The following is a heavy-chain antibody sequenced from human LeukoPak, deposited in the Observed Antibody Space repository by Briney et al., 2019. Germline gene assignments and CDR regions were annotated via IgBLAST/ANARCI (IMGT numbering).Heavy chain of an antibody. CDR1: GGSISSGSYY. CDR3: ARGGGAYNWNSGRFDY. CDR2: MYYSGST. Sequence: PSETLSLTCTVSGGSISSGSYYWGWIRQPPGKGLEWIGSMYYSGSTNYNPSLKSRVTISVDTSKNQFSLKLSSVTAADTAVYYCARGGGAYNWNSGRFDYWGQGTLVTVSS. J-gene: IGHJ4*02. D-gene: IGHD1-7*01. V-gene: IGHV4-39*07.